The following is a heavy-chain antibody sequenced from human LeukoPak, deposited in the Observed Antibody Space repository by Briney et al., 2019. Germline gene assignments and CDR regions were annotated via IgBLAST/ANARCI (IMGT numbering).Heavy chain of an antibody. CDR3: AREFSVLGNFDY. CDR1: GFTFSSHT. Sequence: GGSLTLSCADSGFTFSSHTMNWVRQAPGKGLEWVSSISSSGTYIYYADSVKGRFTISRDNAKNSLYLQMNSLRAEDTAVYYCAREFSVLGNFDYWGQGTLVTVSS. D-gene: IGHD3-10*02. CDR2: ISSSGTYI. V-gene: IGHV3-21*01. J-gene: IGHJ4*02.